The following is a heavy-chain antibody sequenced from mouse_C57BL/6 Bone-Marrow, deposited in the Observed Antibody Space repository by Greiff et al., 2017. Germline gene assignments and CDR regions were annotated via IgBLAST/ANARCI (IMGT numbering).Heavy chain of an antibody. J-gene: IGHJ4*01. D-gene: IGHD2-4*01. CDR2: IYPSDSET. CDR1: GYTFTSYW. CDR3: ASYDYDGGDYAMDY. Sequence: QVQLKQPGAELVRPGSSVKLSCKASGYTFTSYWMDWVKQRPGQGLEWIGNIYPSDSETHYNQKFKDKATLTVDKSSSTAYMQLSSLTSEDSAVYYCASYDYDGGDYAMDYWGQGTSVTVSS. V-gene: IGHV1-61*01.